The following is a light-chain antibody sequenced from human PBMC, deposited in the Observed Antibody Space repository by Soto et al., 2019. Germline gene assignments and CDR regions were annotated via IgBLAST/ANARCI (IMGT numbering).Light chain of an antibody. CDR1: SSDIGAYDY. CDR3: SSYTSSSTRV. Sequence: QAVVAQPASVSGSPGQSITISCTGTSSDIGAYDYVSWYQQHPGKAPKLMISDVTNRPSGVSNRFSGSKSGNTASLTISGLQAEDEADYYCSSYTSSSTRVFGGGTKLTVL. J-gene: IGLJ3*02. CDR2: DVT. V-gene: IGLV2-14*01.